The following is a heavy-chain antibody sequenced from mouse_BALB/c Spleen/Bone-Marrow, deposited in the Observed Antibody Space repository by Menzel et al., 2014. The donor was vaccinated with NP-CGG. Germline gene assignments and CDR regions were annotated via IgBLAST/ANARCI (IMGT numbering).Heavy chain of an antibody. V-gene: IGHV1-74*04. D-gene: IGHD2-1*01. J-gene: IGHJ3*01. CDR1: GYSFTNYW. CDR2: IHPSDSET. Sequence: LVESGAELVRPGASVKLSCKASGYSFTNYWTNWVKQRPGQGLEWIGMIHPSDSETRLNQKFKDKATLTVDKSSSTAYMQLSSPTSEDSAVYYCARFGNYEGFAYWGQGTLVTVSA. CDR3: ARFGNYEGFAY.